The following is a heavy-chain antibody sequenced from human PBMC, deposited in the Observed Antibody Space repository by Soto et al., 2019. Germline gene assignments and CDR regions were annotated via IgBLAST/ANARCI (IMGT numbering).Heavy chain of an antibody. Sequence: ASVKVSCKASGYTFTGYYMHWVRQAPGQGLEWMGWIDPNSGGTNYAQKFQGWVTMTRDTSISTAYMELSRLRSDDTAVYYCARQLSPNDYGDYDAFDIWGQGTMVTVSS. CDR1: GYTFTGYY. V-gene: IGHV1-2*04. CDR2: IDPNSGGT. CDR3: ARQLSPNDYGDYDAFDI. D-gene: IGHD4-17*01. J-gene: IGHJ3*02.